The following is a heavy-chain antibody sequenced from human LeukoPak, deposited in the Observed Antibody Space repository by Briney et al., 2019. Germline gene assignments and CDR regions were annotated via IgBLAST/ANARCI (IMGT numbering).Heavy chain of an antibody. V-gene: IGHV4-59*08. CDR2: IYYSGST. CDR1: GGSISSYY. Sequence: PSETLSLTCTVSGGSISSYYWSWIRQPPGKGLEWIGYIYYSGSTNYNPSLKSRVTISVDTSKNQFSLKLSSVTAADTAVYYCARRARDTAMIDYWGQGTLVTVSS. D-gene: IGHD5-18*01. CDR3: ARRARDTAMIDY. J-gene: IGHJ4*02.